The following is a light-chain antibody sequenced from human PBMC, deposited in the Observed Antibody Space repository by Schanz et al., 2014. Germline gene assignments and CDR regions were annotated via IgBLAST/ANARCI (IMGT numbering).Light chain of an antibody. J-gene: IGKJ4*01. Sequence: DIVMTQSPDSLAVSLGERATVNCKSSQSVLYSSDNKNYLAWYQQKPGQPPKVLINWASTRESGVPDRFSGSGSGTDFTLTISSLQAEDVAVYYCQQYYSIPLTFGGGTKVEIK. CDR2: WAS. V-gene: IGKV4-1*01. CDR1: QSVLYSSDNKNY. CDR3: QQYYSIPLT.